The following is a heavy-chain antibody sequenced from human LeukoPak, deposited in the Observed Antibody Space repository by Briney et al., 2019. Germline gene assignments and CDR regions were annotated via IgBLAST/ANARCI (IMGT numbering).Heavy chain of an antibody. Sequence: SQTLSLTCTVSGGSISSGDYYWSWIRQPPGKGLEWIGYIYYSGSTYYNPSLKSRVTISVDTSKNQFSLKLTSVTAAHTAVYYCARARYDYVWGSYRYYLDYWGQGTLVTVSS. CDR1: GGSISSGDYY. V-gene: IGHV4-30-4*01. J-gene: IGHJ4*02. CDR2: IYYSGST. D-gene: IGHD3-16*02. CDR3: ARARYDYVWGSYRYYLDY.